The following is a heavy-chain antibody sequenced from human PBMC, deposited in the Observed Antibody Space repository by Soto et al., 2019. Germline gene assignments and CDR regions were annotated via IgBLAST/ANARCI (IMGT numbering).Heavy chain of an antibody. CDR2: IKSKTDGGTT. D-gene: IGHD1-26*01. CDR1: GFTFSNAW. J-gene: IGHJ3*02. CDR3: TAGVGATRGAFDI. V-gene: IGHV3-15*01. Sequence: PGGSLRLSCAASGFTFSNAWMSWVRQAPGKGLEWVGRIKSKTDGGTTDYAAPVKGRFTISRDDSKNTPYLQMNSLKTEDTAVYCCTAGVGATRGAFDIWGQGTMVTVSS.